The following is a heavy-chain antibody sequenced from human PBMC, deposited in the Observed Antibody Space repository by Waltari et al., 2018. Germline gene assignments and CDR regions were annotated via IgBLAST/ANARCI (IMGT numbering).Heavy chain of an antibody. J-gene: IGHJ4*02. CDR1: GRSISRGSYY. Sequence: QVQLQESGPGLVKPSQTLSLTCTVSGRSISRGSYYWSWIRQPAGKGLEWIVYIYTSGSTNYSPALKSRVTISVDTDKNQFARKMRSVTAADTAVYYWARAGNTSDYWGQGTLVTVSS. D-gene: IGHD1-26*01. V-gene: IGHV4-61*09. CDR2: IYTSGST. CDR3: ARAGNTSDY.